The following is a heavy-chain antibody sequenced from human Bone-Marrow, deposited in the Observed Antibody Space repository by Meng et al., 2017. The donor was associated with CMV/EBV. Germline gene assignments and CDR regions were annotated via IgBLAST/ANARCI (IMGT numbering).Heavy chain of an antibody. CDR3: ARQLFWSGYYRDYYYYGMDV. Sequence: SVKVSCKASGYTFTGYYMHWVRQAPGQGLEWMGGIIPIFGTANYAQKFQGRVTTTTDESTSTAYMELSGLRSEDTAVYYCARQLFWSGYYRDYYYYGMDVWGQGTTVTVSS. J-gene: IGHJ6*02. V-gene: IGHV1-69*05. CDR1: GYTFTGYY. CDR2: IIPIFGTA. D-gene: IGHD3-3*01.